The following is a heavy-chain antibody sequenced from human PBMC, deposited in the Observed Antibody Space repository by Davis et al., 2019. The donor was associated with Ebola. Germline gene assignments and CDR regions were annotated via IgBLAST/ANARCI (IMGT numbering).Heavy chain of an antibody. CDR1: GGSISSSSYY. Sequence: SETLSLTCTVSGGSISSSSYYWGWIRQPPGKGLEWIGEINHSGSTNYNPSLKSRVTISVDKSKNQFSLKLSSVTAADTAVYYCARDLEEAFDYWGQGTLVTVSS. V-gene: IGHV4-39*07. J-gene: IGHJ4*02. CDR3: ARDLEEAFDY. CDR2: INHSGST.